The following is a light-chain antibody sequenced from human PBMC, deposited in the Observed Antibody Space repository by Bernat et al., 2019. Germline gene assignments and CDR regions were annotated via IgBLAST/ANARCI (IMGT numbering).Light chain of an antibody. Sequence: DIVMTQSPLSLPVIPGEPASISCRSSQSLLLSNGYNYLDWYLQKPGQSPQLLIYLGSNRASGVPDRFSGSGSGTDFTLKISRVEAEDVGIYYCMQALQIPVFGQGTRLEIK. V-gene: IGKV2-28*01. CDR3: MQALQIPV. CDR2: LGS. CDR1: QSLLLSNGYNY. J-gene: IGKJ5*01.